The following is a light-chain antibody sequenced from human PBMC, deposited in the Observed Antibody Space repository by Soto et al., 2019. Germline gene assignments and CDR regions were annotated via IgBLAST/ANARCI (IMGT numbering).Light chain of an antibody. Sequence: DIVMTQSPDSLAVSLGERATINCKSSQSVLYSSNNKNYLAWYQQKPGQPPKLLIYWASTRESGVPDRFSGSGSGTDFTRTISSLQAEDVAVYYCQQYYSTPLEFGQGTKVEIK. CDR3: QQYYSTPLE. CDR1: QSVLYSSNNKNY. CDR2: WAS. V-gene: IGKV4-1*01. J-gene: IGKJ1*01.